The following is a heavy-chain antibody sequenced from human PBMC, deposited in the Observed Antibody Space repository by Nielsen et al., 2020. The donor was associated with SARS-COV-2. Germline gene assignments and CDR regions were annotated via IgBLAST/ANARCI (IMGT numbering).Heavy chain of an antibody. CDR2: ISYDGSNK. J-gene: IGHJ4*02. Sequence: GESLKISCAASGFTFSSYAMSWVRQAPGKGLEWVAVISYDGSNKYYADSVKGRFTISRDNSKNTLYLQMNSLRAEDTAVYYCAVDYGDTPLSGWGQGTLVTVSS. CDR3: AVDYGDTPLSG. D-gene: IGHD4-17*01. V-gene: IGHV3-30-3*01. CDR1: GFTFSSYA.